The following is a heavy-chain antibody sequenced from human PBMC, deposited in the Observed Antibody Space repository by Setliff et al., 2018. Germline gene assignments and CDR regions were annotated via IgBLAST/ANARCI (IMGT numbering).Heavy chain of an antibody. Sequence: PSETLSLTCTVSGGSISTYYLSWIRQPAGKGLEWIGRIYTSGSTNYNPSLKSRVAISVDTSKNHFSLNLTSVTAAETAVYYCVTVEGFYTKYGSNSGAFDSWRQGTLVTVST. CDR3: VTVEGFYTKYGSNSGAFDS. J-gene: IGHJ4*02. CDR1: GGSISTYY. D-gene: IGHD4-4*01. CDR2: IYTSGST. V-gene: IGHV4-4*07.